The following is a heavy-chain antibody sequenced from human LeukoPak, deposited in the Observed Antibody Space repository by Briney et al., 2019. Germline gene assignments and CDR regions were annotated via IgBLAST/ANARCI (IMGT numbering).Heavy chain of an antibody. CDR3: AKRGTVTRGLLIIGFHKEAYYIDH. V-gene: IGHV3-23*01. Sequence: PGGSLRLSCVVSGITIRNYAMSWVRRAPGKGLEWFSGISGGAGGTSYADSVKGRFTISRDNSRNTVYLQVHNLRAEATAGNFGAKRGTVTRGLLIIGFHKEAYYIDHWGQGILVTVSS. CDR1: GITIRNYA. CDR2: ISGGAGGT. J-gene: IGHJ4*02. D-gene: IGHD3-10*01.